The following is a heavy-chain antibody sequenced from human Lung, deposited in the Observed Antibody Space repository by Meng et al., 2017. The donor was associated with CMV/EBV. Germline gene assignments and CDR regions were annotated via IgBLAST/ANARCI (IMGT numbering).Heavy chain of an antibody. CDR2: IYSGGTT. D-gene: IGHD3-10*01. V-gene: IGHV3-53*01. CDR3: TRVFGSGSQRYGGYYGMDV. J-gene: IGHJ6*02. CDR1: DFTVSSNY. Sequence: GESXKISCAASDFTVSSNYMSWVRQAPGKGLEWVSLIYSGGTTYYADSVKGRFTISRDNSKNTLYLQMNSLRAEDTAVYYCTRVFGSGSQRYGGYYGMDVWGQGTTVTVSS.